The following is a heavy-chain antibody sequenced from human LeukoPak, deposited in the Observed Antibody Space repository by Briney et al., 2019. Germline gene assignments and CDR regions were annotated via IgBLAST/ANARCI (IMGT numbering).Heavy chain of an antibody. CDR2: ISSSSSTI. J-gene: IGHJ4*02. CDR3: AREMATIFYDY. D-gene: IGHD5-24*01. V-gene: IGHV3-48*01. Sequence: GGSLRLSCAASGFTFSNYAMHWVRQAPGKGLEWVSYISSSSSTIYYADSVKGRFTISRDNAKNSLYLQMNSLRAEDTAVYYCAREMATIFYDYWGQGTLVTVSS. CDR1: GFTFSNYA.